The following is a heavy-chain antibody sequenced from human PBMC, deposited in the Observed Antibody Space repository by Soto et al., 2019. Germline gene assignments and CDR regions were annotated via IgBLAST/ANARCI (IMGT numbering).Heavy chain of an antibody. Sequence: QLQVQESGPGLAKPSATLCLTCSVSSGSISNSRYYWGWIRQPPGKWLGRLGSIYFSGSDYYNPSLKGRVAISVNTSKSQFSLRLNSVTAADTAVYDCARVDVSSGDYYYCYYYMDGWGKGTTVNVSS. CDR2: IYFSGSD. CDR3: ARVDVSSGDYYYCYYYMDG. J-gene: IGHJ6*03. D-gene: IGHD2-21*02. V-gene: IGHV4-39*01. CDR1: SGSISNSRYY.